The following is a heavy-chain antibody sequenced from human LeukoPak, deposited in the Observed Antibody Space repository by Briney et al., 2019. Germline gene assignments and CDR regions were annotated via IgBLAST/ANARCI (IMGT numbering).Heavy chain of an antibody. CDR3: AKDWYSSGWVDAFDI. V-gene: IGHV4-59*01. Sequence: SETLSLTCTGSCGSISSYQWSWIRQPPGKALEWIGNIYYSGSANYNPSLKSRVIISVDTSKNQFSLNLSPVIAADTAVYYCAKDWYSSGWVDAFDIWGQGTMVTVSS. CDR2: IYYSGSA. J-gene: IGHJ3*02. CDR1: CGSISSYQ. D-gene: IGHD6-19*01.